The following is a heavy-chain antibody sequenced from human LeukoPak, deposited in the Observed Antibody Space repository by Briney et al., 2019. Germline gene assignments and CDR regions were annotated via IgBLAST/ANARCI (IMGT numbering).Heavy chain of an antibody. CDR2: ISWNSVSI. CDR3: AKDIAAYYGMDV. D-gene: IGHD6-25*01. CDR1: GFTFDDYA. J-gene: IGHJ6*02. V-gene: IGHV3-9*01. Sequence: GGSLRLSCAASGFTFDDYAMHWVRQAPGKGLEWVSGISWNSVSIGYADSVKGRFTISRDNAKNSLYLQMNSPRAEDTALYYCAKDIAAYYGMDVWGQGTTVTVS.